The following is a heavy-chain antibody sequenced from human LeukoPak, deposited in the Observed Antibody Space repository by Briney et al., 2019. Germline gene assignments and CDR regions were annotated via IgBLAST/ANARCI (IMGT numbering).Heavy chain of an antibody. Sequence: PSETLSLTCTVSGGSISSGDYYWSWIRQPPGKGLEWIGYIYYSGSTYYNPSPKSRVTISVDTSKNQFSLKLSSVTAADTAVYYCARESGIWSQNVLIDYWGQGTLVTVSS. CDR3: ARESGIWSQNVLIDY. D-gene: IGHD3-3*01. J-gene: IGHJ4*02. CDR1: GGSISSGDYY. V-gene: IGHV4-30-4*08. CDR2: IYYSGST.